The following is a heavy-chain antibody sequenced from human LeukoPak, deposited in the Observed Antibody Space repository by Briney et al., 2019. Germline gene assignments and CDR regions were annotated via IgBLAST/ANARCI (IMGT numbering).Heavy chain of an antibody. J-gene: IGHJ6*03. CDR2: FDRKNGDT. Sequence: GASVKVSCKVSGFTPADLSMHWVRQAPGKGLEWVGGFDRKNGDTIYAQRFRGRVTLTEDTSTGTAYMDLSSLSADDTAVYYCATGVYCATTTCPGYQHYYYFMDVWGKGTTVTVSS. CDR1: GFTPADLS. V-gene: IGHV1-24*01. CDR3: ATGVYCATTTCPGYQHYYYFMDV. D-gene: IGHD2-21*01.